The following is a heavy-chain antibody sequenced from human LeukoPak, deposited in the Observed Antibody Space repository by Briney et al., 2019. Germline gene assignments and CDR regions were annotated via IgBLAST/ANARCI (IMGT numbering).Heavy chain of an antibody. CDR3: ARNWSSSDAFDI. Sequence: GESLKISRKGSGYRFTSYWIGWVRQMPGKGLEWIGIIYPGDSDTRYSPSFQGQLTLSARQRLSTAYLQGRSLKSLATAMFYRARNWSSSDAFDIWGQGTMVTVSS. J-gene: IGHJ3*02. V-gene: IGHV5-51*04. CDR2: IYPGDSDT. D-gene: IGHD2-2*01. CDR1: GYRFTSYW.